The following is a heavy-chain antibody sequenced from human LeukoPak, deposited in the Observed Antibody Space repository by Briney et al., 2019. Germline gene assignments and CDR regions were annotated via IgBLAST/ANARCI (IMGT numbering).Heavy chain of an antibody. J-gene: IGHJ4*02. V-gene: IGHV4-39*01. D-gene: IGHD6-6*01. CDR1: GGSISSSSYY. CDR2: IYYSGST. Sequence: PSETLSLTCTVSGGSISSSSYYWGWIRQPPGKGLEWIGSIYYSGSTYYNPSLKSRVTISVDTSKNQFSLKLSSVTAADTAVYYCARRREQLGDYYFDYWGQGTLVTVSS. CDR3: ARRREQLGDYYFDY.